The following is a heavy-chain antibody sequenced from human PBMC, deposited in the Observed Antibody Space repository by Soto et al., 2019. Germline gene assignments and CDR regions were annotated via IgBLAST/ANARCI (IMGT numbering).Heavy chain of an antibody. CDR1: GYTLTGYS. CDR3: ATQHNIWSAYCFDN. V-gene: IGHV1-3*01. CDR2: INAASANT. D-gene: IGHD3-3*01. J-gene: IGHJ4*02. Sequence: QVQLVQSGAEVKKPGASVKVSCKTSGYTLTGYSIQWVRQAPGQGLEWMGWINAASANTKTSQRFKGRVTFTRDTSASTAYMELSSLRSDDTAVYYCATQHNIWSAYCFDNWGQGTQVTVSS.